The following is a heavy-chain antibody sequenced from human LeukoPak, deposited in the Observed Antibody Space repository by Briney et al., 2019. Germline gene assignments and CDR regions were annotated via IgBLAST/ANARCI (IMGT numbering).Heavy chain of an antibody. CDR3: AKGKGSSSSSIDW. D-gene: IGHD2-15*01. CDR2: ISGSGGST. Sequence: GGTLRLSCAASGFTFNTYAMSWVRQAPGKGLEWVSAISGSGGSTYYADSVKGRFTISRDNSKNTLYLQIHSLRAEDTAVYYCAKGKGSSSSSIDWWGQGTLVTVSS. J-gene: IGHJ4*02. V-gene: IGHV3-23*01. CDR1: GFTFNTYA.